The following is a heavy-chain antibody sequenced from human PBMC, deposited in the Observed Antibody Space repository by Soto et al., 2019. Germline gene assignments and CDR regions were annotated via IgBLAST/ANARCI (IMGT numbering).Heavy chain of an antibody. CDR3: ARDHRSLGDYYGIDV. CDR2: IHYTGST. Sequence: SETLSLTCSVSGDSISSTGFYWSWIRQHPGKALEWIGYIHYTGSTSYNPSLKSRLAISLDASKNKFSLSLSSVTSADTAVYYCARDHRSLGDYYGIDVWGQGTTVTVSS. D-gene: IGHD3-10*01. V-gene: IGHV4-31*03. J-gene: IGHJ6*02. CDR1: GDSISSTGFY.